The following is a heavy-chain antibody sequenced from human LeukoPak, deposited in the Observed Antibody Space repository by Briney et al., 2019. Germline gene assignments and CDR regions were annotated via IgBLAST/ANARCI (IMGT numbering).Heavy chain of an antibody. D-gene: IGHD5-18*01. CDR3: ANGIQLFDY. J-gene: IGHJ4*02. CDR1: GGSISTINYY. V-gene: IGHV4-39*07. Sequence: SETLSLTCAVSGGSISTINYYWGWIRQPPGKGLEWIGEINHSGSTNYNPSLKSRVTISVDTSKNQFSLKLSSVTAADTAVYYCANGIQLFDYWGQGTLVTVSS. CDR2: INHSGST.